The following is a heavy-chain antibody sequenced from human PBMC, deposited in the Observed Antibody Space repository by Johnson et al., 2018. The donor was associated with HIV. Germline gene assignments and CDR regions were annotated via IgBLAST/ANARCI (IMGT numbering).Heavy chain of an antibody. V-gene: IGHV3-30*02. J-gene: IGHJ3*02. Sequence: QVQLVESGGGVVQPGRSLRLSCAASGFTFSNYAMHWVRQAPGKGLEWVAFRRYDGSNKYYADSVKGRFTISRDNSKNTLYLQMNSLRAEDTAVYYCARETAYCGGDCSGAFDIWGQGTMVTVSS. CDR2: RRYDGSNK. CDR1: GFTFSNYA. D-gene: IGHD2-21*01. CDR3: ARETAYCGGDCSGAFDI.